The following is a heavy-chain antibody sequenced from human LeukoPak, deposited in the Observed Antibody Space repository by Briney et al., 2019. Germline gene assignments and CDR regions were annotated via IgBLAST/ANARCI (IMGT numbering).Heavy chain of an antibody. CDR1: GFTFSSYA. CDR2: ISYDGSNK. V-gene: IGHV3-30-3*01. Sequence: GGSLRLSCAASGFTFSSYAMHWVRQAPGKGLEWVAVISYDGSNKYYADSVKGRFTISRDNSKNTLSLQVNSLRPEDTAVYYCARGITVSATPPFDYWGQGTLVTVSS. J-gene: IGHJ4*02. CDR3: ARGITVSATPPFDY. D-gene: IGHD2-15*01.